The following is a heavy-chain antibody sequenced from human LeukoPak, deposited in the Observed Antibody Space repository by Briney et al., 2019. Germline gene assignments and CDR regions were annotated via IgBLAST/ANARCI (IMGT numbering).Heavy chain of an antibody. CDR3: ARQEGGYYPFDY. J-gene: IGHJ4*02. CDR1: GGSISSYY. Sequence: SETLSLTCTVSGGSISSYYWSWIRQPAGKGLEWIGYVYYSGSTNYNPSLKSRVTISVDTSKNQFSLKLSSVTAADTAVYYCARQEGGYYPFDYWGQGTLVTVSS. D-gene: IGHD3-22*01. V-gene: IGHV4-59*08. CDR2: VYYSGST.